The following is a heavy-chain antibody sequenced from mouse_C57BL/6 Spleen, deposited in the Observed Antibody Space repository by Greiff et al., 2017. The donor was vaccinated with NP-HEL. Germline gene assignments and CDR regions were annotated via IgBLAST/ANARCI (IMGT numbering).Heavy chain of an antibody. Sequence: QVQLQQSGAELAKPGASVKLSCKASGYTFTSYWMHWVKQRPGQGLEWIGYINPSSGYTKYNQKFKDKATLTADKSSSTAYMQLSSLTSEDSAAYYCARSGTGTWGYFDVWGTGTTVTVAS. D-gene: IGHD4-1*01. CDR2: INPSSGYT. J-gene: IGHJ1*03. CDR1: GYTFTSYW. V-gene: IGHV1-7*01. CDR3: ARSGTGTWGYFDV.